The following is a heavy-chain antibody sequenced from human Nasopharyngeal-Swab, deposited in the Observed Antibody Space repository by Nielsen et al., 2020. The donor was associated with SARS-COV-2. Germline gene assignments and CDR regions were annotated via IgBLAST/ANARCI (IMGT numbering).Heavy chain of an antibody. D-gene: IGHD3-22*01. CDR2: INHSGST. J-gene: IGHJ4*02. CDR1: GGSISSSSYY. V-gene: IGHV4-39*07. CDR3: ARVGASGYYFDDY. Sequence: SETLSLTCTVSGGSISSSSYYWSWIRQPPGKGLEWIGEINHSGSTNYNPSLESRVTISVDTSKNQFSLKLSSVTAADTAVYYCARVGASGYYFDDYWGQGTLVTVSS.